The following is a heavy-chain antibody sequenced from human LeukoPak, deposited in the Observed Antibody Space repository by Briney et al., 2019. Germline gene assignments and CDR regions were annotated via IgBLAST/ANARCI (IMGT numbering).Heavy chain of an antibody. CDR1: GGTFSSYA. D-gene: IGHD3-3*01. CDR3: ARSPASITIFGVVITHFDY. CDR2: IIPIFGTA. Sequence: SVKVSCEASGGTFSSYAISWVRQAPGQGLEWMGGIIPIFGTANYAQKFQGRVTITADESTSTAYMELSSLRSEDTAVYYCARSPASITIFGVVITHFDYWGQGTLVTVSS. V-gene: IGHV1-69*01. J-gene: IGHJ4*02.